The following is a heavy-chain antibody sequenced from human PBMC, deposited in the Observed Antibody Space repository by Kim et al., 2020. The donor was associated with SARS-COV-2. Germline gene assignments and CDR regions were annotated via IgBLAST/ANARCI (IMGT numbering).Heavy chain of an antibody. D-gene: IGHD6-13*01. CDR3: GRGRVSSS. Sequence: SGSTNDNPSLKSRVTISVDTSKNQCSLKLSSVTAADTAVYYWGRGRVSSSWGQGTLVTGSS. V-gene: IGHV4-34*01. J-gene: IGHJ4*02. CDR2: SGST.